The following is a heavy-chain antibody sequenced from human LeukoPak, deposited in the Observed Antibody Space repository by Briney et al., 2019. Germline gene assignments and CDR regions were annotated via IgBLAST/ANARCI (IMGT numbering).Heavy chain of an antibody. J-gene: IGHJ3*02. CDR2: INYSGST. V-gene: IGHV4-61*08. CDR3: ARAPLQSSGYGSAFDI. CDR1: GGSVSSGGYY. D-gene: IGHD3-22*01. Sequence: PSETLSLTCTVSGGSVSSGGYYWSWIRQPPGKGLEWIGYINYSGSTNYNPSLKSRVTISVDTSKNQFSLKLSSVTAADTAVYYCARAPLQSSGYGSAFDIWGQGIMVTVSS.